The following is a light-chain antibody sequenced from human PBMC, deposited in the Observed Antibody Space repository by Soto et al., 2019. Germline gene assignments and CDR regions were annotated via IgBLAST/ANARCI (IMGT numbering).Light chain of an antibody. CDR1: SSDVGGYNY. CDR2: EVS. J-gene: IGLJ2*01. V-gene: IGLV2-8*01. CDR3: TSYAGRNNLL. Sequence: SVLTQPPSASGSPGQSVTISCTGTSSDVGGYNYVSWYQQHPGKAPKLMIYEVSKRPSGVPDRFSGSKSGNTASLTVSGLQGEDEADYYCTSYAGRNNLLFGGGTKVTVL.